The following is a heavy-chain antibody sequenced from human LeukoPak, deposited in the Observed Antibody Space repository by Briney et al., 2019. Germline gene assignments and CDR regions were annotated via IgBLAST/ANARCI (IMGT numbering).Heavy chain of an antibody. V-gene: IGHV4-39*02. D-gene: IGHD1-26*01. Sequence: SETLSLTCTVSGGSISSSSYYWGWIRQPPGKGLEWIGSIYYSGSTYYNPSLKSRVTISVDTSKNQFSLKLTSVTAADTAVYYCVREGGIDPDYWGQGTLVTVSS. CDR3: VREGGIDPDY. J-gene: IGHJ4*02. CDR1: GGSISSSSYY. CDR2: IYYSGST.